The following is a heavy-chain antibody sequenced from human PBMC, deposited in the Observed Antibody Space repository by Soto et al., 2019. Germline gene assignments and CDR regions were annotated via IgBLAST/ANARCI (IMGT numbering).Heavy chain of an antibody. V-gene: IGHV4-59*01. J-gene: IGHJ6*02. CDR1: GGSISSYY. CDR2: IYYSGST. D-gene: IGHD5-18*01. Sequence: TSETLSLTCTVSGGSISSYYWSWIRQPPGKGLEWIGYIYYSGSTNYNPSLKSRVTISVDTSKNQFSLKLSSVTAADTAVYYCARGKYSYGYSYYYYGMDVWGQGTTVTVSS. CDR3: ARGKYSYGYSYYYYGMDV.